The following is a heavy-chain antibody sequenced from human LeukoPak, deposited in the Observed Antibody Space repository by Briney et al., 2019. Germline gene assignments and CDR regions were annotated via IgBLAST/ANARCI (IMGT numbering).Heavy chain of an antibody. J-gene: IGHJ2*01. CDR2: IYYSGST. D-gene: IGHD1-26*01. Sequence: SETLSLTCTVSGGSISSYYWSWIRQPPGMGLEWIGCIYYSGSTNYNPSLKSRVTISVDTSKDQFSLRLTSVTAADTAVYYCARSFLGDWYFDLWGRGTLVAVSS. V-gene: IGHV4-59*01. CDR1: GGSISSYY. CDR3: ARSFLGDWYFDL.